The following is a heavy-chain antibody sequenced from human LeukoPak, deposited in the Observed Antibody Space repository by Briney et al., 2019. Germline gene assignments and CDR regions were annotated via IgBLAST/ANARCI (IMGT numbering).Heavy chain of an antibody. V-gene: IGHV4-39*01. CDR2: IYYSGST. J-gene: IGHJ4*02. CDR3: ARHVPAAIYFDY. CDR1: GGSISSSSYY. D-gene: IGHD2-2*01. Sequence: SETLSLTCTVSGGSISSSSYYWGWIRQPPGKGLEWIGSIYYSGSTYYNPSLKSRVTISVDTSKNQFSLKLSSVTAADTAVYYCARHVPAAIYFDYWGQGTLVTVSS.